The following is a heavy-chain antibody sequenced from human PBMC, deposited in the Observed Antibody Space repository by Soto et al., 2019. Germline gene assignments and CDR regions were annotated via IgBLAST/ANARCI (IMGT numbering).Heavy chain of an antibody. Sequence: GGFLRLSCAASGFTFSSYEMNWARQAPGKGLEWVSYISSSGSTIYYADSVKGRFTITRDNAKNSLYLQMNSLRAEDTAVYYCARVAGAVAFYFDYWGQGTLVTVSS. CDR2: ISSSGSTI. V-gene: IGHV3-48*03. D-gene: IGHD6-19*01. CDR1: GFTFSSYE. J-gene: IGHJ4*02. CDR3: ARVAGAVAFYFDY.